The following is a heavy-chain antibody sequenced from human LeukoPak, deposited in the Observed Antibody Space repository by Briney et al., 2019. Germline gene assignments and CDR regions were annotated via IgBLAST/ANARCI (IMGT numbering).Heavy chain of an antibody. CDR1: GFTFNNYA. D-gene: IGHD1-14*01. CDR2: ISGGGGST. V-gene: IGHV3-23*01. J-gene: IGHJ4*02. Sequence: PGGSLRLSCAASGFTFNNYAMSWVRQAPGKGLEWVSAISGGGGSTYYADSVKGRFTISRDNSKNTLYLQMNSLRAEDTAVYYCAKWSLTTWGYFDYWGQGTLVTVSS. CDR3: AKWSLTTWGYFDY.